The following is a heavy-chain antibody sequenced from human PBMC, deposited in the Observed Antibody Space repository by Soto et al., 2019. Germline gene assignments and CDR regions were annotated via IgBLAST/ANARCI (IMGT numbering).Heavy chain of an antibody. CDR2: MNPYTGNT. V-gene: IGHV1-8*01. J-gene: IGHJ4*02. CDR3: AKAKGQQWLVPAF. CDR1: GYTFASYD. Sequence: QVQLVQSGAEVQKPGASVKVSCKASGYTFASYDIHWVRQATGQGLEWMGRMNPYTGNTVYAQKFQGRVTMTRNTSITTAYMELSSLRSEDTAVYYCAKAKGQQWLVPAFWSQGTLVTVSS. D-gene: IGHD6-19*01.